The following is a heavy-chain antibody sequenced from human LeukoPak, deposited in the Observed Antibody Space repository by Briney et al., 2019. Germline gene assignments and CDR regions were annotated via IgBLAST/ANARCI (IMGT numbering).Heavy chain of an antibody. CDR1: GFTFSSYG. CDR2: ISSGSNYI. V-gene: IGHV3-21*01. D-gene: IGHD5-18*01. J-gene: IGHJ4*02. CDR3: ARAGDNTTMVTQ. Sequence: GGSLRLSCAASGFTFSSYGINWVRQAPGKGLEWVSFISSGSNYIYYADSVKGRFTISRDSAMNSLYLQMNSLRAEDTAVYYCARAGDNTTMVTQWGQGTLVTVSS.